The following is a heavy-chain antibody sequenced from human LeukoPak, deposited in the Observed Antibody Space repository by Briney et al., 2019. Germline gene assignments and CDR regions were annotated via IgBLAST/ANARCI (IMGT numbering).Heavy chain of an antibody. D-gene: IGHD2-8*01. Sequence: SETLSLTCTVSGGSINSYYWSWIRQPPGKGLEWIGYIYYSGSTNYNPSLKSRVTISVDTSKNQFSLKLSSVTAADTAVYYCARRSVLADVFDIWGQGTMVTVSS. CDR1: GGSINSYY. CDR2: IYYSGST. CDR3: ARRSVLADVFDI. J-gene: IGHJ3*02. V-gene: IGHV4-59*08.